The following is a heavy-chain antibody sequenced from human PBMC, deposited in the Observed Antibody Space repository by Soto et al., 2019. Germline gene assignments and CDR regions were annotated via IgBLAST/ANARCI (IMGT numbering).Heavy chain of an antibody. CDR2: IDPSDSYT. Sequence: GESLKISCNGSGYSFTSYWISWVRQMPGKGLEWMGRIDPSDSYTNYSPSFQGHVTISADKSISTAYLQWSSLKASDTAMYYCARDRIAAAGTESYYYYYGMDVWGQGTTVTVSS. CDR1: GYSFTSYW. D-gene: IGHD6-13*01. J-gene: IGHJ6*02. CDR3: ARDRIAAAGTESYYYYYGMDV. V-gene: IGHV5-10-1*01.